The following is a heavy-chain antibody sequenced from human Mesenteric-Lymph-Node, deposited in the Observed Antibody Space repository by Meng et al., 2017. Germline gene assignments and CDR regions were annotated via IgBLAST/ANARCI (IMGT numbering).Heavy chain of an antibody. CDR2: ISAYNGNT. Sequence: ASVKVSCKASGYTFTSYGISWVRQAPGQGLEWMGWISAYNGNTNYAQKLQGRVTMTTDTSTSTAYMELRSLRSDDTAAYYCARDTYYDILTGYHLFDYWGQGTLVTVSS. CDR3: ARDTYYDILTGYHLFDY. J-gene: IGHJ4*02. V-gene: IGHV1-18*01. CDR1: GYTFTSYG. D-gene: IGHD3-9*01.